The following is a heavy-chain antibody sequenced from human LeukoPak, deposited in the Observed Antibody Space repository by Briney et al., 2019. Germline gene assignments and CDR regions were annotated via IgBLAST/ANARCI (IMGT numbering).Heavy chain of an antibody. D-gene: IGHD2-8*01. V-gene: IGHV4-38-2*02. Sequence: PSETLSLTCTVSASSITSTYYWAWFRQPPGKGLEWIATVFRLQTFLTFNNPSLESRVTVSLDPSQNQFSLNLTSVTAADTALYFCARVLHAPYLIDSWGQGTLVTVSS. CDR1: ASSITSTYY. CDR2: VFRLQTFLT. CDR3: ARVLHAPYLIDS. J-gene: IGHJ4*02.